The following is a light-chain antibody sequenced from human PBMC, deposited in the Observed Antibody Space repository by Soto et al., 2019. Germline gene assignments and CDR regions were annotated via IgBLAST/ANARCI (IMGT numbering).Light chain of an antibody. V-gene: IGLV2-11*01. CDR2: DVS. CDR1: SSDVGGYNY. Sequence: QSVLTQPRSVSGSPGQSVTISCTGTSSDVGGYNYVSWYQHHPGKAPKLMICDVSKRPSGVPDRFSGSKSGNTASLTISGLQAEDEADYYCSLFASTHTYVFGTGTKLTVL. CDR3: SLFASTHTYV. J-gene: IGLJ1*01.